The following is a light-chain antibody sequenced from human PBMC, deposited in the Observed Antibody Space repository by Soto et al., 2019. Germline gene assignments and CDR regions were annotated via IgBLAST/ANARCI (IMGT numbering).Light chain of an antibody. J-gene: IGLJ2*01. CDR2: DVN. V-gene: IGLV2-14*03. CDR1: SSDIGAYNF. CDR3: TSWTTSTTMI. Sequence: QPELTQPASVSGSPGQSITISCTRTSSDIGAYNFVSWYQQHPGKAPKLMLYDVNIRPSGVSNRFSGSKSGNTASLTISGLQAEDEADYYCTSWTTSTTMIFGGGTQLTVL.